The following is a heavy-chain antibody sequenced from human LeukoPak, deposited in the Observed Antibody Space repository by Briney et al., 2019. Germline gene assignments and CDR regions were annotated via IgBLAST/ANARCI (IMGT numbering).Heavy chain of an antibody. CDR2: IKEDGSER. D-gene: IGHD3-3*01. CDR1: AFIFSGHW. Sequence: GGSLRLSCEGSAFIFSGHWMNWVRQTPGKGLEWVASIKEDGSERQYVDSVKGRFSISRDNTKGSLFLQLNSLRAEDTAVYYCARGHPYYDFWSGYRPNGMDVWGQGTTVTVSS. V-gene: IGHV3-7*03. J-gene: IGHJ6*02. CDR3: ARGHPYYDFWSGYRPNGMDV.